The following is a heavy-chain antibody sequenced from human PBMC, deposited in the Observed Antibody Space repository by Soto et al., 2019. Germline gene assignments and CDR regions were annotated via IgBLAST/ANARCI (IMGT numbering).Heavy chain of an antibody. CDR3: ARKPFGLRYFDL. CDR2: INHAGHT. J-gene: IGHJ4*02. V-gene: IGHV4-34*01. CDR1: GDSFTSYY. D-gene: IGHD3-10*01. Sequence: QVQLQQWGAGLFKPSETLSLTCNVSGDSFTSYYWTWVRQPPGKGLEWIGEINHAGHTNYFPSLKSRVTILVGRSRNQFSLKLSSVTVADTAIYYCARKPFGLRYFDLWGQGTLVTVSS.